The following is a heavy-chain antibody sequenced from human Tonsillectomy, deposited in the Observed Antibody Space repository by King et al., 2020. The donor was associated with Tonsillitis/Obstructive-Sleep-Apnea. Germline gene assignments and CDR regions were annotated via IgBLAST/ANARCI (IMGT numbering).Heavy chain of an antibody. D-gene: IGHD3-10*01. CDR3: ARHWYGGAYYFDY. J-gene: IGHJ4*02. V-gene: IGHV4-59*08. CDR1: GGSISSYY. Sequence: QLQESGPGLVKPSETLSLTCTVSGGSISSYYWSWIRQPPGKGLEWIGYIYYSGSTNYNPSLKSRVTISVDTSKNQFSLKLSSVTAADTDVYYCARHWYGGAYYFDYWGQGTLVTVSS. CDR2: IYYSGST.